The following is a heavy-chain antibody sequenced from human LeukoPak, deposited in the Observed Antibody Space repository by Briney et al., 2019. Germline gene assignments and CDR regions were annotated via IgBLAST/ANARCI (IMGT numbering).Heavy chain of an antibody. CDR2: ICGSGGST. V-gene: IGHV3-23*01. Sequence: GGSLRLSCAASGFTFSSHAMSWVRQAPGKGLEWVSAICGSGGSTYYADPAKGRFTISRDNSKNTLYLQMNSLRAEDAAVYYCAKDIVGVPAAYFDYWGQGTLVTVSS. D-gene: IGHD2-2*01. CDR1: GFTFSSHA. CDR3: AKDIVGVPAAYFDY. J-gene: IGHJ4*02.